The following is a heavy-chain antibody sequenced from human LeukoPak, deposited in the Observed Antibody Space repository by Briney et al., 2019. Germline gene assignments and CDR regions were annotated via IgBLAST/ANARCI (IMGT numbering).Heavy chain of an antibody. Sequence: ASVKVSCKASGYTFTSYDINWVRQATGQGLEWMGWMNPNSGNTGYAQKFQGRVTMTRNTSISTAYMELSSLGSEDTAVYYCARLSDIVVVPAAGDYYYGMDVWGQGTTVTVSS. CDR1: GYTFTSYD. D-gene: IGHD2-2*01. CDR3: ARLSDIVVVPAAGDYYYGMDV. CDR2: MNPNSGNT. J-gene: IGHJ6*02. V-gene: IGHV1-8*01.